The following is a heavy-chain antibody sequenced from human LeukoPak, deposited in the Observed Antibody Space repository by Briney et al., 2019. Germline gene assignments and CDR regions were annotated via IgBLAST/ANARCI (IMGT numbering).Heavy chain of an antibody. CDR2: ISPNSGGT. D-gene: IGHD1-1*01. Sequence: GESLKISCKGSGYSFTTYWIAWVRQAPGQGLEWMGWISPNSGGTNYAQKFQGRVTMTRDTSISTAYMELSRLRSDDTAVYYCARDGNFDYWGQGTLVTVSS. J-gene: IGHJ4*02. CDR1: GYSFTTYW. V-gene: IGHV1-2*02. CDR3: ARDGNFDY.